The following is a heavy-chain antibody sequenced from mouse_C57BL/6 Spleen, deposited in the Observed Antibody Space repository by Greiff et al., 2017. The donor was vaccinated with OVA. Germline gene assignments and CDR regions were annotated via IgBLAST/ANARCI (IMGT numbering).Heavy chain of an antibody. CDR2: ISYDGSN. CDR1: GYSITSGYY. Sequence: VQLQQSGPGLVKPSQSLSLTCSVTGYSITSGYYWNWIRQFPGNKLEWMGYISYDGSNNYNPSLKNRISITRDTSKNQFFLKLNSVTTEDTATYYCARDPSPPYWGQGTLVTVSA. CDR3: ARDPSPPY. J-gene: IGHJ3*01. V-gene: IGHV3-6*01.